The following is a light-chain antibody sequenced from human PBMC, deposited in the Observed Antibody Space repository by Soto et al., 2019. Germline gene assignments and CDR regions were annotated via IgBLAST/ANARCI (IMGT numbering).Light chain of an antibody. J-gene: IGKJ5*01. Sequence: EIVLTQSPATLSLSPGERATLSCRASQSVSSYLGWYQQKPGQTPRLLIYGASNRAAGIPARFSGSGSGTDFTLTMSSLEPEDFAVYYCQQRSDWPFTFGQGTRLEIK. V-gene: IGKV3-11*01. CDR2: GAS. CDR1: QSVSSY. CDR3: QQRSDWPFT.